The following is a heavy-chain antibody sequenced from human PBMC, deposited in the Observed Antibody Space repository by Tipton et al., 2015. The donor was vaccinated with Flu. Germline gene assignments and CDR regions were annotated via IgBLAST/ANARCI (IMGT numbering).Heavy chain of an antibody. D-gene: IGHD5-12*01. Sequence: QMQLVQSGAEVKKPGSSVKVSCKASGGTFSSYAISWVRQAPGQGLEWMGRIIPILGIPNYAQKFRGRVTITADKSTSTAYMELSGLRSEDTAVYYCASSGLISGYNAPIYYYYYGMDVWGQGTTVTVSS. J-gene: IGHJ6*02. CDR2: IIPILGIP. CDR1: GGTFSSYA. V-gene: IGHV1-69*09. CDR3: ASSGLISGYNAPIYYYYYGMDV.